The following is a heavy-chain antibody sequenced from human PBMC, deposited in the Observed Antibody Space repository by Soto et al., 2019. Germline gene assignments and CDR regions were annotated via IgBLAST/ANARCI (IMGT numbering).Heavy chain of an antibody. CDR2: ISSNGGST. V-gene: IGHV3-64D*06. J-gene: IGHJ4*02. CDR3: VKDLRPWTMVRDT. D-gene: IGHD3-10*01. CDR1: GFTFSSYA. Sequence: PGGSLRLSCSASGFTFSSYAMHWVSQAPGKGLEYVSAISSNGGSTYYADSVKGRFTISRDNSKNTLYLQMSSLRAEDTAVYYCVKDLRPWTMVRDTWGQGTLVTVSS.